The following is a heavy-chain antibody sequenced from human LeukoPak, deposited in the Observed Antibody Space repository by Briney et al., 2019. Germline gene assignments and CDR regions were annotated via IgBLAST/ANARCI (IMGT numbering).Heavy chain of an antibody. CDR2: ISSRSSYI. D-gene: IGHD2-15*01. Sequence: PGGSLRLSCAASGFTFSSYSMNWVRQAPGKGLEWVSSISSRSSYIDYADSLKGRFTISRDNAKNSLYLQMNSLRAEDTAVYYCARALGWELPDAFDIWGQGTMVTVSS. CDR3: ARALGWELPDAFDI. V-gene: IGHV3-21*01. J-gene: IGHJ3*02. CDR1: GFTFSSYS.